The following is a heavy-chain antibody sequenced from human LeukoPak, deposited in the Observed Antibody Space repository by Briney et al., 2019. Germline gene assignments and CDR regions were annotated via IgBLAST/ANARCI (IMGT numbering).Heavy chain of an antibody. V-gene: IGHV4-34*01. D-gene: IGHD3-10*01. CDR3: ARHKRITMVRGVANWFDP. J-gene: IGHJ5*02. Sequence: SETLSLTCAVYGGSFSGYYWSWIRQPPGKGLEWIGEINHSGSTNYNPSLKSRVTISVDTSKNQFSLKVSSVTAADTAVYYCARHKRITMVRGVANWFDPWGQGTLVTVSS. CDR2: INHSGST. CDR1: GGSFSGYY.